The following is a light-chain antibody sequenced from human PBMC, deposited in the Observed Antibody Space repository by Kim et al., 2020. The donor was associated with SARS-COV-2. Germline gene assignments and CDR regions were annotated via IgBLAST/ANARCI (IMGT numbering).Light chain of an antibody. CDR2: GAS. CDR3: QQYGSSLRT. CDR1: QSVTSSY. J-gene: IGKJ1*01. V-gene: IGKV3-20*01. Sequence: EIVLTQSPGPLSLSPGERATLSCRASQSVTSSYLAWYQQKAGQAPRLLIYGASTRAAGIPDRFSGSGSGTDSTLTISRLEPEDFAVYYCQQYGSSLRTFGQGTKVDIK.